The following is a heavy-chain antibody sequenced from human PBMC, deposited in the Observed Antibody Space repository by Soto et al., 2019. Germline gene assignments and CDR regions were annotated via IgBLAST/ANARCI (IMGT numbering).Heavy chain of an antibody. CDR2: IKPGDSDT. D-gene: IGHD5-12*01. CDR3: ARQVATIYYYYGMDV. CDR1: RYSFTDYW. V-gene: IGHV5-51*01. J-gene: IGHJ6*02. Sequence: ESLKISCKGSRYSFTDYWIHWVRRLPGKGLEWMGTIKPGDSDTRYSPSFQGQVTISADKSISTAYLQWSSLKASDTAMYYCARQVATIYYYYGMDVWGQGTTVTVS.